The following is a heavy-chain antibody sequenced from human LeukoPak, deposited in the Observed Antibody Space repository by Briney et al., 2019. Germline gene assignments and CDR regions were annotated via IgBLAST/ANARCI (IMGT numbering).Heavy chain of an antibody. CDR1: GFTFSNAW. D-gene: IGHD5-18*01. V-gene: IGHV3-15*01. CDR3: TTLEVDTDY. J-gene: IGHJ4*02. CDR2: IKSKTDGGTT. Sequence: PRGSLRLSCAASGFTFSNAWMSWVRQAPGKGLEWVGCIKSKTDGGTTDYAAPVKGRFTISRDDSKNTLYLQMNSLKTEDTAVYYCTTLEVDTDYWGQGTLVTVSS.